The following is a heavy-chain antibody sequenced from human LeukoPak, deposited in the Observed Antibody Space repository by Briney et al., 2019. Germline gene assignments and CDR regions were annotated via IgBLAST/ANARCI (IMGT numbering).Heavy chain of an antibody. J-gene: IGHJ3*02. V-gene: IGHV3-53*01. CDR3: AGGLGAFDI. Sequence: GGSLRLSCAPSGFTLSTNYMNWVRQAPGKGLEWVSVIYPDGGAYSADSLKGRFTTSRDNSKNTLYLQMNSLRAEDTALYYCAGGLGAFDIWGQGTMVTVSS. D-gene: IGHD6-19*01. CDR1: GFTLSTNY. CDR2: IYPDGGA.